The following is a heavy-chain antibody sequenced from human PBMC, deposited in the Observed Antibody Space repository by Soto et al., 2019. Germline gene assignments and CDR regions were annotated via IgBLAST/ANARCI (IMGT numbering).Heavy chain of an antibody. CDR3: AKDYDSSGYYYAEYFQH. CDR2: ISGSGGST. CDR1: GFTFSSYA. Sequence: VQLLESGGGLVQPGGSLRLSCAASGFTFSSYAMSWVRQAPGKGLEGVSAISGSGGSTYYADSVKGRFTISRDNSKNTLYLQMNSLRAEDTAVYYCAKDYDSSGYYYAEYFQHWGQGTLVTVFS. D-gene: IGHD3-22*01. J-gene: IGHJ1*01. V-gene: IGHV3-23*01.